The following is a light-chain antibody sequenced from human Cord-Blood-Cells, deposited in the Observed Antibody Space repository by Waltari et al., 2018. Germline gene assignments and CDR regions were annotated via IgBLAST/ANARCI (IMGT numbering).Light chain of an antibody. CDR3: QQYNSYSWT. CDR2: DAS. J-gene: IGKJ1*01. Sequence: DIQMTQSPSTLSASVGARVTITLRASQSISSWLAWYQQKPGKAPKLLIYDASSLKSGVPSRISGGVSGTEFTLTISSLQPDDFATYYFQQYNSYSWTFGQGTKVEIK. V-gene: IGKV1-5*01. CDR1: QSISSW.